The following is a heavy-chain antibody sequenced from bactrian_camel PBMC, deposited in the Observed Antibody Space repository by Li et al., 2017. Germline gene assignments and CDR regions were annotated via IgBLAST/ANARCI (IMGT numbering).Heavy chain of an antibody. CDR2: IVSDGST. J-gene: IGHJ4*01. CDR3: SADHLTFGSACPSPY. CDR1: GFTYNRHC. Sequence: HVQLVESGGGSVQPGGSLRLTCRTSGFTYNRHCVAWFRQGFLSDEREGVASIVSDGSTSYADSVQGRFTISQDAAKNTVYLQMNNLRLNDTAVYYCSADHLTFGSACPSPYWGQGTQVTVS. V-gene: IGHV3S53*01. D-gene: IGHD5*01.